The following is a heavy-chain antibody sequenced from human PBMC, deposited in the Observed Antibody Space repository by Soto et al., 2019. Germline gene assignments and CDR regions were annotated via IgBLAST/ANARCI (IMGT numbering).Heavy chain of an antibody. Sequence: QVQLVQSGAEVRKPGSSVKVSCKASGGTFSSYAISWVRQVPGQGLEWMGGIIPIFGTANYAQKFQGRGTITADESTSTAYMELSSLRSEDTAVYYCARLPDNSYGPTSFDYWGQGTLVTVSS. CDR2: IIPIFGTA. V-gene: IGHV1-69*01. CDR3: ARLPDNSYGPTSFDY. CDR1: GGTFSSYA. D-gene: IGHD5-18*01. J-gene: IGHJ4*02.